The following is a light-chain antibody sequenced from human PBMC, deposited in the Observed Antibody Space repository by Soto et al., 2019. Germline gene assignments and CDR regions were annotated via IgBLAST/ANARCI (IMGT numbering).Light chain of an antibody. CDR2: DVS. CDR1: SSDVGGYNH. CDR3: SSFATTDTPMV. J-gene: IGLJ2*01. V-gene: IGLV2-14*03. Sequence: QSVLTQPASVSGSPGQSITISCTGTSSDVGGYNHVSWYQRHPGEAPKLMIYDVSSRPSGVSNRFSGSKAADTASLTISGLQAEDEADYYCSSFATTDTPMVFGGGTKLTVL.